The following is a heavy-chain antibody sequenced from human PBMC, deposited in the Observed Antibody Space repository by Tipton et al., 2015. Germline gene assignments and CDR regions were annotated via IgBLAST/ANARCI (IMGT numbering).Heavy chain of an antibody. CDR3: AAFCYGGYGPDY. J-gene: IGHJ4*02. V-gene: IGHV4-59*01. CDR2: VFHTGAS. Sequence: TLSLTCTVSGVSISSYHWTWIRQPPGKGLQWVGNVFHTGASRYNSSLKSRLTFSIDTSKNQVSLSLSADTAADTAVYYCAAFCYGGYGPDYWGQGTLVIVSA. CDR1: GVSISSYH. D-gene: IGHD2-15*01.